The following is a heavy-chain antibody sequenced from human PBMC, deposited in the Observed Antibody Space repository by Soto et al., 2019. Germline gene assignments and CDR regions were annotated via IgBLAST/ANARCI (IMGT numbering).Heavy chain of an antibody. CDR2: ISWNSGSI. V-gene: IGHV3-9*01. CDR3: AKDLYYYDSSGIYDY. D-gene: IGHD3-22*01. J-gene: IGHJ4*02. Sequence: EVQLVESGGGLVQPGRSLRLSCAASGFTFDDYAMHWVRQAPGKGLEWVSGISWNSGSIGYADSVKGRFTISRDNAKNSLYLQMNSLRAEDTALYYCAKDLYYYDSSGIYDYWGQGTLVTVSP. CDR1: GFTFDDYA.